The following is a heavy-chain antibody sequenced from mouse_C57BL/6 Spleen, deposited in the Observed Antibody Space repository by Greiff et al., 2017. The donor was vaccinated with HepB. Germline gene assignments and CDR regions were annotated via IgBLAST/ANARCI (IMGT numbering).Heavy chain of an antibody. CDR2: INPSSGYT. V-gene: IGHV1-4*01. CDR3: ARTVGNYSFDY. CDR1: GYTFTSYT. D-gene: IGHD2-1*01. Sequence: QVQLQQSGAELARPGASVKMSCKASGYTFTSYTMHWVKQRPGHGLEWIGYINPSSGYTKYNQKFKDKATLTADKSSSTAYMQLSSLTSDDSAVYYRARTVGNYSFDYWGQGTTLTVSS. J-gene: IGHJ2*01.